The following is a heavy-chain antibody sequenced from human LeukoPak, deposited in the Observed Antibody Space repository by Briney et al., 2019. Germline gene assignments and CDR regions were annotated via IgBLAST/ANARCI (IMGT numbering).Heavy chain of an antibody. Sequence: EGSLRLSCAASGFTFSSYEMNWDRQAPGKGLEWVSYISSSGTIYYADSVKGRFTISRDNAKNSLYLQMNSLRAEDTAVYYCARGDILTGYHYDAFDIWGQGTMVTVSS. CDR3: ARGDILTGYHYDAFDI. CDR1: GFTFSSYE. CDR2: ISSSGTI. J-gene: IGHJ3*02. V-gene: IGHV3-48*03. D-gene: IGHD3-9*01.